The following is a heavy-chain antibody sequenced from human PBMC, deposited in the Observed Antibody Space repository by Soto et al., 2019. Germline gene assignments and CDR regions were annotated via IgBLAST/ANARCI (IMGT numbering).Heavy chain of an antibody. CDR1: GGSMRNYY. CDR3: TSSYSTSSSPDY. D-gene: IGHD6-6*01. V-gene: IGHV4-59*01. CDR2: VYHSGST. J-gene: IGHJ4*02. Sequence: TSETLSLTCSVPGGSMRNYYWNWIRQPPGRGLEWIGYVYHSGSTNYNPSLKSRVSMSVDVSRNHFSLTLHSVTAADTAVYFCTSSYSTSSSPDYWGQGTLVTVSS.